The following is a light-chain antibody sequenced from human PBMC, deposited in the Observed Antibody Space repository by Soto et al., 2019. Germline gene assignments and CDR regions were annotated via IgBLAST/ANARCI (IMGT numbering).Light chain of an antibody. J-gene: IGKJ4*01. CDR2: GAS. CDR3: QQSNNWPDT. Sequence: EFVLTQSPGTLSLSPGERATLSCRASQSVSSNLAWYQQKPGQAPRLLIYGASTRATGIPARFSGSGSGTEFTLTISSLQSEDFAVYYCQQSNNWPDTFGGGTKVDIK. V-gene: IGKV3-15*01. CDR1: QSVSSN.